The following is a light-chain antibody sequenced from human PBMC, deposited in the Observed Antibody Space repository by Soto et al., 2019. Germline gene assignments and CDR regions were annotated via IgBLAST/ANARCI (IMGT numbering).Light chain of an antibody. CDR3: QKFNSAPLT. CDR1: QDISVY. CDR2: SAS. J-gene: IGKJ5*01. V-gene: IGKV1-27*01. Sequence: DIQMTQSPSSLSASVGDRVTITCRASQDISVYLAWYQQKPRKVPQLLIYSASTLQSGVPSRFSGSVSGTDFTITISSLQPEDVATCYCQKFNSAPLTFGQGTRLE.